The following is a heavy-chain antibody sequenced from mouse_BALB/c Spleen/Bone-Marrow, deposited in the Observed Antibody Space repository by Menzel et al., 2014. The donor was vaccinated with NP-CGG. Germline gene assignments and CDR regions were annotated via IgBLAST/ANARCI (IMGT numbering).Heavy chain of an antibody. CDR3: ARTGYDYYFDY. V-gene: IGHV1-69*01. J-gene: IGHJ2*01. CDR2: IDTSDSYT. Sequence: QVQLQQSGAELVMPGASVKMSCKASGYTFTDYWMHWVKQRPGQGLEWIGAIDTSDSYTSYNQKFKGKATLTVDESSSTAYMQLSSLTSEDSAVHYCARTGYDYYFDYWGQGTTLTVSS. D-gene: IGHD2-4*01. CDR1: GYTFTDYW.